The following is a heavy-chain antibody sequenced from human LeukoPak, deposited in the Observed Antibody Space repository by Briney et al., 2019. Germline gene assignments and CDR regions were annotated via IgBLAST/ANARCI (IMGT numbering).Heavy chain of an antibody. CDR1: GDSFSSHY. V-gene: IGHV4-59*11. D-gene: IGHD4-17*01. CDR3: ARDLVTVTKGFDI. CDR2: ISYIGST. Sequence: PSETLSLTCTVSGDSFSSHYWTWIRQPPGKGLEWIGYISYIGSTNYNPSLRSRVTISIDTSKNQFSLRLSSVTAADTAVYYCARDLVTVTKGFDIWGQGTMVSVSS. J-gene: IGHJ3*02.